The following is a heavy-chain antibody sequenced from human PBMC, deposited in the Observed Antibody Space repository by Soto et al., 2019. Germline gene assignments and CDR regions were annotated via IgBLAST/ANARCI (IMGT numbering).Heavy chain of an antibody. V-gene: IGHV1-18*01. Sequence: QVQLVQSGAEVKNSGASVKVSCKASGYTFTSYGFSWVRQAPGQGLEWMGWISASNGNTNYAQKLQGRVTITADESTSTAYMELSSLRSEDTAVYYCAGDRGCTNGVCYLTDFDYWGQGTLVTVSS. D-gene: IGHD2-8*01. J-gene: IGHJ4*02. CDR1: GYTFTSYG. CDR3: AGDRGCTNGVCYLTDFDY. CDR2: ISASNGNT.